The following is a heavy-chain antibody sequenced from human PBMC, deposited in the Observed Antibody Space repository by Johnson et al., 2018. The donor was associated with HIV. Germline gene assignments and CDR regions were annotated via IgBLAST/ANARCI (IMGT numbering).Heavy chain of an antibody. Sequence: QVQLVESGGGVVRPGGSLRLSCAASGFTFSNYGMHWVRQAPGKGLEWVAFIRYDGSHKYYTDSVKGLSTISRDNSNNTLYLHMNSLRPDDTTVYYCAKATTGSDAFDIWGQGTMVTVSS. V-gene: IGHV3-30*02. J-gene: IGHJ3*02. CDR1: GFTFSNYG. D-gene: IGHD1-1*01. CDR2: IRYDGSHK. CDR3: AKATTGSDAFDI.